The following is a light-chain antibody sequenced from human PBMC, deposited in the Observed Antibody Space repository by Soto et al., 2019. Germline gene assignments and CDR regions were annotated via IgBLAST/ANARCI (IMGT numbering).Light chain of an antibody. CDR2: GAS. CDR3: QQYGSPPFT. CDR1: QSVSSTY. V-gene: IGKV3-20*01. Sequence: EIVLTQSPGTLSLSPGERATLSCRASQSVSSTYLGWYQQKPGQAPRLLINGASSRATGIPDRFSGSGSGTDFTLTISRLAPEDFAVYYCQQYGSPPFTFGPATKVDIK. J-gene: IGKJ3*01.